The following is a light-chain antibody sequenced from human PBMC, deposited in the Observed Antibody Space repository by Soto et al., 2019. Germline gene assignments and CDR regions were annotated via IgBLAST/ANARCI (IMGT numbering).Light chain of an antibody. CDR3: QQYYSTRT. Sequence: DIVMTQSPDSLAVSLGERATINCKSSQSVLYSPNNKNYLAWYQQKPGQPPKLLIYWASTRESGVPDRFSGSGSGTDFTLTISSLQAEDVAGYYCQQYYSTRTFGQGTKVEI. CDR1: QSVLYSPNNKNY. CDR2: WAS. V-gene: IGKV4-1*01. J-gene: IGKJ1*01.